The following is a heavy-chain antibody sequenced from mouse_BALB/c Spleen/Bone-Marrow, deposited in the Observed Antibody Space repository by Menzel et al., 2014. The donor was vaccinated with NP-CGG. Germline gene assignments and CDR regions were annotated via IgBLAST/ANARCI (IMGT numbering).Heavy chain of an antibody. J-gene: IGHJ3*01. CDR3: AKIYYDFDGFAH. D-gene: IGHD2-4*01. V-gene: IGHV2-6-5*01. CDR1: GFSLTDYG. Sequence: VQRVESGPGLVAPSQSLSITCTVSGFSLTDYGVSWIRQPPGKGLEWLGVIWGVGTTYYNSALKSRLSISKDNSKSQVFLKMNSLQTDDTAIYYCAKIYYDFDGFAHWGQGTLATVSA. CDR2: IWGVGTT.